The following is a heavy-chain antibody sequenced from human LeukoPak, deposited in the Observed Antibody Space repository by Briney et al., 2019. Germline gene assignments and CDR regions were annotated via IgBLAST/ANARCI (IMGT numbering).Heavy chain of an antibody. CDR1: GGSISSSSYY. Sequence: PSETLSLTCTVSGGSISSSSYYWGWIRQPPGKGLEWIGRIYYSGSTYYNPSLKSRVTITVDTAKNQFSLKLSSVTAADTAVYYCAREGHSYGFYYYYYMDVWGKGTTVTVSS. V-gene: IGHV4-39*07. D-gene: IGHD5-18*01. CDR3: AREGHSYGFYYYYYMDV. J-gene: IGHJ6*03. CDR2: IYYSGST.